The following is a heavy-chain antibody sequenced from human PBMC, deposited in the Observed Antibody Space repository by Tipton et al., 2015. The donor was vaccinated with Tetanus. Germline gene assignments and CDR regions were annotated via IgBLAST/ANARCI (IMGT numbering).Heavy chain of an antibody. CDR3: ARGVRYSGSSFHWFDT. D-gene: IGHD6-6*01. CDR2: IYYSGST. J-gene: IGHJ5*02. Sequence: TLSLTCTVSGGSISSYNWSWIRQPPGKGLEWIGYIYYSGSTNYNPSLKSRVTISVDTSKNQFSLKLSSVTAADTAVYYCARGVRYSGSSFHWFDTWGQGTLVTVSS. CDR1: GGSISSYN. V-gene: IGHV4-59*01.